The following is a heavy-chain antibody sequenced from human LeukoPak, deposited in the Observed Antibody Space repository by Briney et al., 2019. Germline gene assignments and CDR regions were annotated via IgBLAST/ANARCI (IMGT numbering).Heavy chain of an antibody. J-gene: IGHJ4*02. Sequence: GGSLRLSCAASGFTFSSYSMNWVRQAPGKGLEWVSSISSSSSYIYYADSVKGRFTISRDNAKNSLYLQMNSLRAEDTAVYYCARDSALDTAMDTFDYWGQGTLVTVSS. CDR3: ARDSALDTAMDTFDY. CDR2: ISSSSSYI. CDR1: GFTFSSYS. V-gene: IGHV3-21*01. D-gene: IGHD5-18*01.